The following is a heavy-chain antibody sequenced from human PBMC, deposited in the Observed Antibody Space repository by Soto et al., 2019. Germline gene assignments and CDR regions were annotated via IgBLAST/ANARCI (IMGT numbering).Heavy chain of an antibody. J-gene: IGHJ6*03. D-gene: IGHD6-25*01. CDR1: GSTFSNYN. CDR2: MNPDSGNT. CDR3: AREAASDPAFYYHYMDV. Sequence: QEQLVQSGAEVKKPGAPVKVSCKASGSTFSNYNINWVRQASGQGLEWMGWMNPDSGNTGYAEKFQGRVTMTRNRSISTAYMELSGLRSEDTAVYYCAREAASDPAFYYHYMDVWGKGTTVTGSS. V-gene: IGHV1-8*01.